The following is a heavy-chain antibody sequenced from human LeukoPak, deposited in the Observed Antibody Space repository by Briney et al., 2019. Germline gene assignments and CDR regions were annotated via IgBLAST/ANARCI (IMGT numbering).Heavy chain of an antibody. Sequence: GGSLRLSCAASGFTFSSYSMNWVRQAPGKGLEWVSSISSSSSYIYYADSVKGRFTISRDNAKNSLYLQMNSLRAEDTAVYYCARDKYSSGQADYWGQGALVTVSS. CDR1: GFTFSSYS. CDR2: ISSSSSYI. J-gene: IGHJ4*02. CDR3: ARDKYSSGQADY. D-gene: IGHD6-19*01. V-gene: IGHV3-21*01.